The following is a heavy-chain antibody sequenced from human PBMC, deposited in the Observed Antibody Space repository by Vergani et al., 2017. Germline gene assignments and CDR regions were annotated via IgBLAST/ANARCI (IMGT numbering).Heavy chain of an antibody. CDR2: INSDGSST. Sequence: EVQLVESGGGLVQPGGSLRLSCAASGFTFSSYWMHWVRQAPGKGLVWVSRINSDGSSTSYADSVKGRFTISRDNAKNSLYLQMNSLRAEDTALYYCAKDALSAVLMYNWFDPWGQGTLVTVSS. CDR3: AKDALSAVLMYNWFDP. D-gene: IGHD5/OR15-5a*01. CDR1: GFTFSSYW. V-gene: IGHV3-74*01. J-gene: IGHJ5*02.